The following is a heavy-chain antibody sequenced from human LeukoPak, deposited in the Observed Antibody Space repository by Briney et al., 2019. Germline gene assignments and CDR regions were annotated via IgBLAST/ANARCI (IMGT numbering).Heavy chain of an antibody. J-gene: IGHJ6*03. V-gene: IGHV3-30-3*01. CDR3: AKDQGYDIVVVPAALYYYYYMDV. Sequence: TGGSLRLSCAASGFTFSSYAMHWVRQAPGKGLEWVAVISYDGSNKYYADSVKGRFTISRDNSKNTLYLQMNSLRAEDTAVYYCAKDQGYDIVVVPAALYYYYYMDVWGKGTTVTVSS. CDR2: ISYDGSNK. D-gene: IGHD2-2*01. CDR1: GFTFSSYA.